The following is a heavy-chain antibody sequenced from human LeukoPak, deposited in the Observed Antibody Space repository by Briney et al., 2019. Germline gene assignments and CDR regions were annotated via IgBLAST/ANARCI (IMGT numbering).Heavy chain of an antibody. V-gene: IGHV4-34*01. CDR1: GGSFSGYY. CDR3: ARGPSSGWYLPDFDY. D-gene: IGHD6-13*01. J-gene: IGHJ4*02. Sequence: SETLSLTCAVYGGSFSGYYWSWIRQPPGKGLGWIGEINHSGSTNYNPSLKSRVTISVDTSKNQFSLKLSSVTAADTAVYCCARGPSSGWYLPDFDYWGQGTLVTVSS. CDR2: INHSGST.